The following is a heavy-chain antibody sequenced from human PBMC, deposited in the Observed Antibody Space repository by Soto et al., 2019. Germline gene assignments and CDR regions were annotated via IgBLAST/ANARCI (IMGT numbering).Heavy chain of an antibody. D-gene: IGHD3-3*01. J-gene: IGHJ6*02. V-gene: IGHV3-48*02. Sequence: GGSLRLSCAASGFTFSSYSMNWVRQAPGKGLEWVSYISSSSSTIYYADSVKGRFTISRDNAKNSLYLQMNSLRDEDTAVYYCAKSPGDYDFWSGTPDYYYGMDVWGQGTTVTVSS. CDR1: GFTFSSYS. CDR2: ISSSSSTI. CDR3: AKSPGDYDFWSGTPDYYYGMDV.